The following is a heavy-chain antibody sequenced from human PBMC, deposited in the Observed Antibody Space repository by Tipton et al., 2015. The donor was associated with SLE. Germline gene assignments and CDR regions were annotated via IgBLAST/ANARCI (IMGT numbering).Heavy chain of an antibody. J-gene: IGHJ4*02. CDR3: ARHGGSSVAPGFDY. Sequence: TLSLTCIVSGDSVSSSSYYWGWIRLPPGKGLEWIGSVYYSGSTYYNPSLKSRVAISIDSSKNQFSLKLNSVTATDTAVYYCARHGGSSVAPGFDYWGQGTLVPVS. V-gene: IGHV4-39*01. D-gene: IGHD6-13*01. CDR1: GDSVSSSSYY. CDR2: VYYSGST.